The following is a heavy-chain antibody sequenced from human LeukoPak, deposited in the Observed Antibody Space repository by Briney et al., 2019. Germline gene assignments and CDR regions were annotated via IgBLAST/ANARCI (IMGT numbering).Heavy chain of an antibody. D-gene: IGHD1-1*01. CDR1: GFTFSSYS. CDR2: ISSSSSYI. J-gene: IGHJ6*02. V-gene: IGHV3-21*01. CDR3: ARELERRWDYYYGMDV. Sequence: GGSLRLSCAASGFTFSSYSMNWVRQAPGKGLEWVSSISSSSSYIYYADSVKGRFTISRDNVKNSLYLQMNSLRAEDTAVYYCARELERRWDYYYGMDVWGQGTTVTVSS.